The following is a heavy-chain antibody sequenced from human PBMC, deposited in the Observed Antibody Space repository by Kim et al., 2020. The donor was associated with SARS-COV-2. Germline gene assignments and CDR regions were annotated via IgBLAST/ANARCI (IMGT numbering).Heavy chain of an antibody. Sequence: SETLSLTCTVSGGSFSSSLYYWGWIRHSPGKGMEWIGIINYSGDTHYNASLKSRVTLSVDTSKNKFSLKLSSVTAADTAVYYCARRDYYGSGTFDNWGRG. J-gene: IGHJ5*02. CDR1: GGSFSSSLYY. D-gene: IGHD3-10*01. CDR2: INYSGDT. V-gene: IGHV4-39*01. CDR3: ARRDYYGSGTFDN.